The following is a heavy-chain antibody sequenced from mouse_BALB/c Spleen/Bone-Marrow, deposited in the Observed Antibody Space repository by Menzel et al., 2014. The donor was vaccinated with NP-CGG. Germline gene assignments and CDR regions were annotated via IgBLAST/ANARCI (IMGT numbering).Heavy chain of an antibody. V-gene: IGHV7-3*02. CDR2: IRNKANGYTT. CDR3: ARDKGRVFFDY. CDR1: GFTFTDYY. Sequence: EVQLQQSGGGLVQPGGSLRLSCATSGFTFTDYYMNWVRQPPGEALEWLGFIRNKANGYTTEYSASVKSRFTISRDNSQDTLYLQMNTLRADDSATYYCARDKGRVFFDYWGQGTTLTVSS. J-gene: IGHJ2*01.